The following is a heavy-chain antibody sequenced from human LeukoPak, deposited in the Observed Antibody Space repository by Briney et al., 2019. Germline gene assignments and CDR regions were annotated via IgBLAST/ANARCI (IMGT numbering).Heavy chain of an antibody. V-gene: IGHV4-59*05. CDR1: GGSMSTYY. D-gene: IGHD2-21*02. CDR2: IYYSGST. CDR3: ARLGVTFDY. Sequence: SETLSLTCTVSGGSMSTYYWTWIRQPPGKDLEWIGSIYYSGSTYYNPSLKSRVTISVDTSKNQFSLKLSSVTAADTAVYYCARLGVTFDYWGQGTLVTVSS. J-gene: IGHJ4*02.